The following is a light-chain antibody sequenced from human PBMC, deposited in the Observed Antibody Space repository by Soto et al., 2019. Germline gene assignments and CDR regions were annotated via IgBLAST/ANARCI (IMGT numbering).Light chain of an antibody. CDR1: SSDVGGYIY. CDR2: EVS. J-gene: IGLJ1*01. Sequence: QSALTQPASVSGSPGQSITISCTETSSDVGGYIYVSWYRQHPGKAPKPIIYEVSNRPSGVSNRFSGSKSGNTASLTISGLQAEDEADYYCSSYTSMTTLVFGTGTKLTVL. CDR3: SSYTSMTTLV. V-gene: IGLV2-14*01.